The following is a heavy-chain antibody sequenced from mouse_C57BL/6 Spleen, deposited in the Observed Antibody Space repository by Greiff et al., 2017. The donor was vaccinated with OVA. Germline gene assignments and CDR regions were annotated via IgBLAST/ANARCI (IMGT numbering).Heavy chain of an antibody. V-gene: IGHV5-17*01. CDR1: GFTFSDYG. Sequence: EVMLVESGGGLVKPGGSLKLSCAASGFTFSDYGMHWVRQAPEKGLEWVAYISSGSSTIYYADTVKGRFTISRDNAKNTLFLQMTSLRSEDTAMYYCAKPCTTVVAPYFDYWGQGTTLTVSS. CDR3: AKPCTTVVAPYFDY. CDR2: ISSGSSTI. J-gene: IGHJ2*01. D-gene: IGHD1-1*01.